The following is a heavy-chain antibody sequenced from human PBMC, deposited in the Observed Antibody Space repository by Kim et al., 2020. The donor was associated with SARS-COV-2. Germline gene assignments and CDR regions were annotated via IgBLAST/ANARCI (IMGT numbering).Heavy chain of an antibody. CDR3: ASYRQWLPKEVIDY. D-gene: IGHD6-19*01. CDR2: ISYDGSNK. CDR1: GFTFSSYA. Sequence: GGSLRLSCAASGFTFSSYAMHWVRQAPGKGLEWVAVISYDGSNKYYADSVKGLFTISRDNSKNTLYLQMNSLRAEDTAVYYCASYRQWLPKEVIDYWGQGTLVTVSS. V-gene: IGHV3-30*04. J-gene: IGHJ4*02.